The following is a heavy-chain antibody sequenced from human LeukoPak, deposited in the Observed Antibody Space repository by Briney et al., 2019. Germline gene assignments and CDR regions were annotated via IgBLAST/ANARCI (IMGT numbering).Heavy chain of an antibody. CDR2: ISSSGSTI. CDR3: AREGSGSYLYY. Sequence: PGGSLRLSCAASGFTFSKYWMHWVRQAPGKGLEWVSYISSSGSTIYYADSVKGRFTISRDNAKNSLYLQMNSLRAEDTAVYYCAREGSGSYLYYWGQGTLVTVSS. J-gene: IGHJ4*02. V-gene: IGHV3-48*03. D-gene: IGHD1-26*01. CDR1: GFTFSKYW.